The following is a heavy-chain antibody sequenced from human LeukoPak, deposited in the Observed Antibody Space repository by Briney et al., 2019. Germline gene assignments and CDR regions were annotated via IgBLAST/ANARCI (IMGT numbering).Heavy chain of an antibody. J-gene: IGHJ4*02. CDR1: GFTFSRYW. V-gene: IGHV3-74*01. CDR2: IKSDGSST. CDR3: ARTRYSYGYYFDY. D-gene: IGHD5-18*01. Sequence: TGGSLRLSCAASGFTFSRYWMHWVRQAPGKGLVWVSCIKSDGSSTSIADSVKGRFTISRDNAKISLYLQMNSLRAEDTAVYYCARTRYSYGYYFDYWGLGTLVTVSS.